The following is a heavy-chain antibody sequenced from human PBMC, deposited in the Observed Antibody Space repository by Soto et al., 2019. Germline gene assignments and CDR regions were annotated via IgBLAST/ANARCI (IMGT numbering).Heavy chain of an antibody. Sequence: EVQLVEAGGGLVQPGGSLRLSCAVSGFAFSSYWMSWVRQAPGKGLEGVANIKQDGSEKYYLDSGKGRFTISRDNAKNSLYLQMNSLSAEDTGVYYCARWPNYYDSSPYYRQEYFDYWGQGTLVTVSS. D-gene: IGHD3-22*01. V-gene: IGHV3-7*01. CDR2: IKQDGSEK. CDR1: GFAFSSYW. J-gene: IGHJ4*02. CDR3: ARWPNYYDSSPYYRQEYFDY.